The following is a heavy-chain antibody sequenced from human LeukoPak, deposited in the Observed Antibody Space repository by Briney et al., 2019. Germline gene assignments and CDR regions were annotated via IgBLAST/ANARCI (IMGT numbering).Heavy chain of an antibody. J-gene: IGHJ4*02. D-gene: IGHD6-6*01. Sequence: GSSVKVSCKASGGTFSSYAISWVRQAPGQGLEWMGRIIPILGIANYTLKFQGRVTITADKSTSTAYMELNSLRSEDTAVYYCAREEGARSFDYWGQGTLVTVSS. CDR2: IIPILGIA. V-gene: IGHV1-69*04. CDR3: AREEGARSFDY. CDR1: GGTFSSYA.